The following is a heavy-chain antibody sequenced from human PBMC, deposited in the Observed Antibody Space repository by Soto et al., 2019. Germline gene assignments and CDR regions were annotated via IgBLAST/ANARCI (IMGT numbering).Heavy chain of an antibody. Sequence: GASVKVSCKASGGTFSSYAISWVRQAPGQGLEWMGGIIPIFGTANYAQKFQGRVTITADESTSTAYMELSSLRSEDTAVYYCARDLSTSRALLSRGLGAFDIWGQGTMVTVSS. CDR2: IIPIFGTA. J-gene: IGHJ3*02. CDR1: GGTFSSYA. V-gene: IGHV1-69*13. D-gene: IGHD2-15*01. CDR3: ARDLSTSRALLSRGLGAFDI.